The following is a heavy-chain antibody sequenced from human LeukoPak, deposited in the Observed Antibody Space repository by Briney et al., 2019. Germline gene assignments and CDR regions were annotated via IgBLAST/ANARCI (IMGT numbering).Heavy chain of an antibody. CDR2: IYYSGSI. CDR1: GGSISSYY. D-gene: IGHD6-19*01. V-gene: IGHV4-59*08. J-gene: IGHJ5*02. CDR3: ARRDSSGWYVWFDP. Sequence: SETLSLTCIVSGGSISSYYWSWIRQPPGKGLEWIGYIYYSGSINYNPSLWSRVTISIDTSKNQFSLKLSSVTAADTAVYYCARRDSSGWYVWFDPWGQGTLVTVSS.